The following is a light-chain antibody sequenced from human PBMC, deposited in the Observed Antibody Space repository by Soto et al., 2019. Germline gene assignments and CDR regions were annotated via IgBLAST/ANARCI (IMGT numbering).Light chain of an antibody. CDR3: QQYNKWPPYT. Sequence: EIVMTQSPATLSVSPGERATLSCRASQSVSSNLAWYQQKPGQAPRLLIYGASTRATGIPARFSGSGSGTAFTLTISSLKSEDFAVYYCQQYNKWPPYTFGQGTKLEIK. V-gene: IGKV3-15*01. CDR2: GAS. J-gene: IGKJ2*01. CDR1: QSVSSN.